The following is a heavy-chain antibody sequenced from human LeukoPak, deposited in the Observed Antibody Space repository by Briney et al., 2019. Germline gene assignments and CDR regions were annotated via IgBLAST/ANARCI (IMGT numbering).Heavy chain of an antibody. V-gene: IGHV3-21*01. CDR1: GFTFSSYS. D-gene: IGHD3-22*01. Sequence: GGSLRLSCAASGFTFSSYSMNWVRPAPGQGLEWVSSISSSSSYIYYADSVKGRFTISTDNAKNSMYLQMNSLRAEDTAVYYCARALYYDSSGYFGYWGQGTLVTVSS. J-gene: IGHJ4*02. CDR3: ARALYYDSSGYFGY. CDR2: ISSSSSYI.